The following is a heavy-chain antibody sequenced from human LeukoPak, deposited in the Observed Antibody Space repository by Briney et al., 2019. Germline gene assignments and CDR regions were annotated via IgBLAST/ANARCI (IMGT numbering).Heavy chain of an antibody. CDR2: IGYDGSNK. J-gene: IGHJ5*02. D-gene: IGHD4-17*01. CDR3: ARSTVTTEFDP. CDR1: GFTFSSYG. Sequence: QPGRSLRLSCAASGFTFSSYGMPWVRQAPGKGLEWVAVIGYDGSNKYYADSVKGRFTISRDNSKNTLYLQMNSLRAEDTAVYYCARSTVTTEFDPWGQGTLVTVSS. V-gene: IGHV3-33*01.